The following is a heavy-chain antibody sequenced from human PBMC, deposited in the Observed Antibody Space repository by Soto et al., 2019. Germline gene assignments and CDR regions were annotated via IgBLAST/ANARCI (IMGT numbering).Heavy chain of an antibody. J-gene: IGHJ6*02. CDR1: GYTFTSYD. CDR2: MNPNSGNT. CDR3: ARVSHHGDYFGGPARKKHYYYYYGMDV. V-gene: IGHV1-8*01. D-gene: IGHD4-17*01. Sequence: ASVKVSCKASGYTFTSYDINWVRQATGQGLEWMGWMNPNSGNTGYAQKFQGRVTMTRNTSISTAYMELSSLRSEDTAVYYCARVSHHGDYFGGPARKKHYYYYYGMDVWGQGTTVTVSS.